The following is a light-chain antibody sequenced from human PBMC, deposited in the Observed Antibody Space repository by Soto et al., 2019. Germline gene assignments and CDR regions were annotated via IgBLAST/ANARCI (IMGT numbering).Light chain of an antibody. J-gene: IGLJ1*01. CDR3: ISFTSRHIYV. V-gene: IGLV2-14*01. CDR1: RSDVGGYNS. CDR2: DVT. Sequence: QSALTQPASVSGSPGQSITISCTGTRSDVGGYNSVCWHQQHPGKAPKLIIYDVTNRPSGISNRFSGSKSGNTASLTISGLQTEDESDYYCISFTSRHIYVFGTGTKVTVL.